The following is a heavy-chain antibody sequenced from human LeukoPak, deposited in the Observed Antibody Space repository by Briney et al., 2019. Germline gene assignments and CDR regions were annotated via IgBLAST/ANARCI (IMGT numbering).Heavy chain of an antibody. CDR2: INPSGGNT. CDR3: ARRAKGSWINDAFDI. D-gene: IGHD2-2*03. V-gene: IGHV1-46*01. Sequence: ASVKVSCKASGYTFTSYYMHWVRQAPGQGLEWMGIINPSGGNTNYAQKFQGRVTMTRDTSTSTLYMELSSLRSEDTAVYYCARRAKGSWINDAFDIWGQGTIVTVSS. J-gene: IGHJ3*02. CDR1: GYTFTSYY.